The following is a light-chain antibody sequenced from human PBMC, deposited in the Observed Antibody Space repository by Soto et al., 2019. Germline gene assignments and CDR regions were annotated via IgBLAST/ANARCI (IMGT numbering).Light chain of an antibody. CDR2: AAS. J-gene: IGKJ2*01. Sequence: DIQMTQSPSSLSESVGDRVTITCRASQSIGPYLNWYLQKPGKAPQLLIHAASSLQTGVPSRFSGSGSGTEFTLTISSLQPEDFASFYCQQSFSTPPTFGQGTKLAIK. CDR1: QSIGPY. CDR3: QQSFSTPPT. V-gene: IGKV1-39*01.